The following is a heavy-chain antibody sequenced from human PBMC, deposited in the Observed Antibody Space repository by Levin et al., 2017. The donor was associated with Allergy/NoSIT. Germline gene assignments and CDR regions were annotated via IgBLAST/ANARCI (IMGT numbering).Heavy chain of an antibody. D-gene: IGHD3-22*01. V-gene: IGHV3-23*01. Sequence: GGSLRLSCAASGFTFSDYAMSWVRQAPGKGLEWVPSITSSGYITYLADSLKGRFTISRDNSRYTLFLEMSSLRDDDTAVYYCAKDLDYYDGSGYDSWGQGTLVTVSS. J-gene: IGHJ4*02. CDR2: ITSSGYIT. CDR3: AKDLDYYDGSGYDS. CDR1: GFTFSDYA.